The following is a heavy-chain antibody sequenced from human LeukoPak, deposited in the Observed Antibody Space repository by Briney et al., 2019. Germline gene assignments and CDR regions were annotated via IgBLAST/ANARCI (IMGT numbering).Heavy chain of an antibody. CDR3: ARWAPSGDRDYYYYYMDI. J-gene: IGHJ6*03. V-gene: IGHV1-18*01. Sequence: ASVKVSCKASGYTFTSYGISWVRQAPGQGLEWMGWISAYNGNTNYAQKFQGRVTMTTDTSTSTAYMELRSLRSDDTAMYYCARWAPSGDRDYYYYYMDIWGKGTTVTVSS. D-gene: IGHD2-21*02. CDR1: GYTFTSYG. CDR2: ISAYNGNT.